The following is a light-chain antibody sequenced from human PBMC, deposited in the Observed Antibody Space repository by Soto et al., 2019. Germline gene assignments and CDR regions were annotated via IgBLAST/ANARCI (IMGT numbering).Light chain of an antibody. CDR1: QSVRSNY. Sequence: EIVLTQSPGTLSLSPGDRATLSCRASQSVRSNYLAWYRQTPGQAPRLLIYGASNRATGIGDRFSGSGSGTDFNLVISRLEPEAVAQYYCQQYGSSPWTVGQETKVEIK. V-gene: IGKV3-20*01. CDR3: QQYGSSPWT. CDR2: GAS. J-gene: IGKJ1*01.